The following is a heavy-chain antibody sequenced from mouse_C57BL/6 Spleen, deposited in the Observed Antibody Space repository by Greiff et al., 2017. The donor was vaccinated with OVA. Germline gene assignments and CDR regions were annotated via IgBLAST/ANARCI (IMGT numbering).Heavy chain of an antibody. CDR3: AREGDYYGAMDY. J-gene: IGHJ4*01. V-gene: IGHV1-53*01. D-gene: IGHD1-1*01. Sequence: QVQLQQPGTELVKPGASVKLSCKASGYTFTSYWMHWVKQRPGQGLEWIGNINPSNGGTNYNEKFKSKATLTVDKSSSTAYMQLSNLTSKDSAVYYCAREGDYYGAMDYWGQGTSVTVSA. CDR2: INPSNGGT. CDR1: GYTFTSYW.